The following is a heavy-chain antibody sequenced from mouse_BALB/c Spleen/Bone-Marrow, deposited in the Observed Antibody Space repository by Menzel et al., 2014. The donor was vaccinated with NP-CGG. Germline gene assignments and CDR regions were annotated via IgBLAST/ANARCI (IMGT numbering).Heavy chain of an antibody. D-gene: IGHD1-2*01. CDR1: GYSIXSGYG. CDR3: AREAGTTARFAY. J-gene: IGHJ3*01. V-gene: IGHV3-1*02. CDR2: IHYSGST. Sequence: EVQRVESGPDLVKPSQSLPLTCTVTGYSIXSGYGWHWIRQFPGNKLEWMGYIHYSGSTNYNPSLKSRISITRDTSKNQFFLQLNSVTTEDTATYYCAREAGTTARFAYWGQGTLVTVSA.